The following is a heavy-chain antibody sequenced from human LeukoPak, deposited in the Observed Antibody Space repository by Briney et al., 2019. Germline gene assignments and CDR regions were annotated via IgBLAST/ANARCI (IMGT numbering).Heavy chain of an antibody. CDR2: ISPSGGST. Sequence: GASVKVSCKASGYTFTSYYLHWVRQPPGQGLEWMGIISPSGGSTSYAQKFQGRVTMTRDTSTSSVYMELSSLRSEDTAVYFCARDRGEDYYMDVWGKGTTVTVSS. CDR3: ARDRGEDYYMDV. CDR1: GYTFTSYY. J-gene: IGHJ6*03. D-gene: IGHD3-10*01. V-gene: IGHV1-46*01.